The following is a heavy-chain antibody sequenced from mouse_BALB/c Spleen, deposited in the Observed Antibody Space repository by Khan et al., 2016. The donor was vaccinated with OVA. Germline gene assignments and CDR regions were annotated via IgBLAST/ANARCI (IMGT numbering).Heavy chain of an antibody. CDR1: EFTFSSYG. CDR3: ATSYYYGYYFDY. J-gene: IGHJ2*01. Sequence: EVKLVESGGGLVQPGGSRKLSCAASEFTFSSYGMHWVRQAPEKGLEWVAYLSGDSSTIYYTDTVKGRFTISRDNPKNTLSLQMTSLMSEDTAMYYCATSYYYGYYFDYWGPGTTLTVSS. V-gene: IGHV5-17*02. CDR2: LSGDSSTI. D-gene: IGHD1-1*01.